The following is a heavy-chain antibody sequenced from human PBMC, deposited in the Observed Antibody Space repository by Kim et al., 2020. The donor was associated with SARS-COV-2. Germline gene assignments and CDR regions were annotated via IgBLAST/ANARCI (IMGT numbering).Heavy chain of an antibody. V-gene: IGHV4-4*02. J-gene: IGHJ4*02. CDR2: IYHSGST. CDR1: GGSISSSNW. D-gene: IGHD6-13*01. CDR3: ARRRWGTAAAGTGD. Sequence: SETLSLTCAVSGGSISSSNWWSWVRQPPGKGLEWIGEIYHSGSTNYNPSLKSRVTISVDKSKNQFSLKLSSVTAADTAVYYCARRRWGTAAAGTGDWGQGTLVTVSS.